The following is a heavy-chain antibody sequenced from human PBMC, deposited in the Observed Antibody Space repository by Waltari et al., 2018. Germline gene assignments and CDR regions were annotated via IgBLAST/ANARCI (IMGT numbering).Heavy chain of an antibody. Sequence: QVQLQESGPGQVKPSETLSLTCDVSRGSIRSHYWSWIRRPPGKGLEWIGYIYYNRATNYNPSLMSRVTISVDTAKNQFSLKLTSVTAADTAVYYCARDRVVPADEPDYYGLDVWGQGTTVTVSS. J-gene: IGHJ6*02. V-gene: IGHV4-59*11. D-gene: IGHD2-2*01. CDR2: IYYNRAT. CDR1: RGSIRSHY. CDR3: ARDRVVPADEPDYYGLDV.